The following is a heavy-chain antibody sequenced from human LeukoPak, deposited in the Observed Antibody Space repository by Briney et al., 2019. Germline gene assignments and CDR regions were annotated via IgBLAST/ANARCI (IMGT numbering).Heavy chain of an antibody. CDR1: GYTFTTYY. J-gene: IGHJ4*02. CDR2: INPSGGGT. Sequence: ASVKVSCKASGYTFTTYYIHWVRQAPGQGLEWMGIINPSGGGTTYAQNFQGRVTMTRDTSTSTVYMALSSLGSEDTAMYYCAREGPPVAGTSLDYWGQGTLVTVSS. D-gene: IGHD6-19*01. CDR3: AREGPPVAGTSLDY. V-gene: IGHV1-46*01.